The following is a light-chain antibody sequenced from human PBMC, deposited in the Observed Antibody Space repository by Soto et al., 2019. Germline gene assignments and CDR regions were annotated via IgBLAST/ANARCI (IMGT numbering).Light chain of an antibody. Sequence: DIQMTQSPSTLSASVGDRVTITCRASQSIGTWLAWYQQKRGKAPKVXIYAASSLQSGVPSRFSGSGSGTDFTLTISSLQPEDFATDYCQQSYRTPPTFGQGTRLEIK. CDR3: QQSYRTPPT. J-gene: IGKJ5*01. CDR1: QSIGTW. CDR2: AAS. V-gene: IGKV1-39*01.